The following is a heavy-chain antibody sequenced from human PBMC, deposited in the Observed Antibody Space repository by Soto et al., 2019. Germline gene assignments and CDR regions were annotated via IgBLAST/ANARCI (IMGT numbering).Heavy chain of an antibody. J-gene: IGHJ4*02. CDR3: ARMPRYCSGGSCPRRPFDY. CDR1: GFSLSNARMG. V-gene: IGHV2-26*01. CDR2: IFSNDEK. D-gene: IGHD2-15*01. Sequence: SGPTLVNPTETLTLTCTVSGFSLSNARMGVSWIRQPPGKALEWLAHIFSNDEKSYSTSLKSRLTISKDTSKSQVVLTMTNMDPVDTATYYCARMPRYCSGGSCPRRPFDYWGQGTRVTVSS.